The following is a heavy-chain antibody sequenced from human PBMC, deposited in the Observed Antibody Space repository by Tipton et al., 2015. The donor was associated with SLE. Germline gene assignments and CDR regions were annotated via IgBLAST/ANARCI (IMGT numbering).Heavy chain of an antibody. CDR2: IYTSVRT. CDR3: PRDHYYDSSGYYYPFAI. CDR1: GCFISSGSYY. V-gene: IGHV4-61*02. Sequence: TLSLTCTVFGCFISSGSYYWSWIRQPAGKGLEWIGRIYTSVRTNYDPSLKSRVNMSVDTSKNQFSLKLSSVTAANTAVYYCPRDHYYDSSGYYYPFAIWGQRKLVTAAS. D-gene: IGHD3-22*01. J-gene: IGHJ3*02.